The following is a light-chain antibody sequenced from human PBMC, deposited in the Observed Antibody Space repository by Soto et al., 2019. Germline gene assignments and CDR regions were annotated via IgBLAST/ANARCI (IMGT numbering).Light chain of an antibody. CDR2: DNN. CDR1: SSNVGNNY. V-gene: IGLV1-51*01. Sequence: QSVLTPPPSVSAAPGQKVTISCSGSSSNVGNNYVSWYQQFPGTAPKLLIHDNNKRPSGIPDRISGSKSGTSATLGITGLQTGDEADYYCGTWDSSLNAFVFGTGTKLTVL. CDR3: GTWDSSLNAFV. J-gene: IGLJ1*01.